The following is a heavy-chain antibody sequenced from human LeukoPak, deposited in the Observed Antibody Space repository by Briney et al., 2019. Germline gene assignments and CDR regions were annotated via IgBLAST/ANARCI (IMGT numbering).Heavy chain of an antibody. V-gene: IGHV3-48*01. D-gene: IGHD3-10*01. CDR3: AKDDAWLRFGE. CDR2: ITFSSSII. CDR1: GFTFSSYS. Sequence: PGGSLRLSCAASGFTFSSYSMNWVRQAPGKGLEWVSYITFSSSIIYYADSVKGRFTISRDNSKNTLFLEAISLTAEDTAVYYCAKDDAWLRFGEWSQGTLVAVSS. J-gene: IGHJ4*02.